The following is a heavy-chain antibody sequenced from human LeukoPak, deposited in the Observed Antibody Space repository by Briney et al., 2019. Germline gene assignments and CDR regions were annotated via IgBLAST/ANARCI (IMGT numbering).Heavy chain of an antibody. CDR2: ISYDGSNK. V-gene: IGHV3-30*03. CDR3: ARAGGSGFYYYYGMDV. CDR1: GFTFSSYG. Sequence: GGSLRLSCAASGFTFSSYGMHWVRQAPGKGLEWVAVISYDGSNKYYADSVKGRFTISRDNSKNTLYLQMNSLRAEDTAVYYCARAGGSGFYYYYGMDVWGQGTTVTVSS. D-gene: IGHD3-10*01. J-gene: IGHJ6*02.